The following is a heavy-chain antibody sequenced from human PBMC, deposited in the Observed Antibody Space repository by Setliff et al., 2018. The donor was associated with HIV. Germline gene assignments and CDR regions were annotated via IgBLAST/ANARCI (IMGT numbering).Heavy chain of an antibody. V-gene: IGHV4-4*09. J-gene: IGHJ4*02. Sequence: SETLSLTCTVSGGSISSYYWSWIRQPPGKGLEWIGYIYTSGSTNYNPTLKMRVTISVDTSKNQFSLKVSSVTAADPAVYYCARRGSYSSPETLWGQGTLVTVSS. CDR1: GGSISSYY. CDR3: ARRGSYSSPETL. D-gene: IGHD1-26*01. CDR2: IYTSGST.